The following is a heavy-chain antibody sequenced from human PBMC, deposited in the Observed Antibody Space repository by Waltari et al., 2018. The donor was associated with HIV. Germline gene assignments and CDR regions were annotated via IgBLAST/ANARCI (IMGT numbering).Heavy chain of an antibody. CDR3: ARAPLVVQAFDL. CDR1: GFTLRTFW. Sequence: EVQLVESGGGLVQPGGSLSLACAASGFTLRTFWMSWVRQAPGKGLEWVANIKQDGSDKYYVDSVKGRFTISRDNAKQFLYLQMNSLRVEDTAIYFCARAPLVVQAFDLWGQGTMVTVAS. V-gene: IGHV3-7*01. CDR2: IKQDGSDK. J-gene: IGHJ3*01. D-gene: IGHD1-1*01.